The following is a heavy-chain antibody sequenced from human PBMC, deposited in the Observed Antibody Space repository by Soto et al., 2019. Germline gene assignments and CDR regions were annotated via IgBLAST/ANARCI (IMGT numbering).Heavy chain of an antibody. Sequence: SETLSLTCAVYGGSFSGYYWSWIRQPPGKGLEWIGEINHSGGTNYNPSLKSRVTISVDTSKNQFSLKLSSVTAADTAVYYCAGEYCSSTSCYALGYWGQGTLVTVSS. J-gene: IGHJ4*02. V-gene: IGHV4-34*01. CDR2: INHSGGT. CDR3: AGEYCSSTSCYALGY. D-gene: IGHD2-2*01. CDR1: GGSFSGYY.